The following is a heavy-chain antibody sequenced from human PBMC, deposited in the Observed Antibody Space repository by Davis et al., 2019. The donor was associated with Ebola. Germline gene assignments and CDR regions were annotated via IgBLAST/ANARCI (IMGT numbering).Heavy chain of an antibody. D-gene: IGHD3/OR15-3a*01. V-gene: IGHV3-23*01. Sequence: GESLKISCAVSGFTFSSYGMSWVRQAPGKGLERVSAVSGTGSHTEYADSVKGRFTISRDNSKSTLYLQMNSLRAEDTAIYYCAKSQFWTPYYFDYWGQGTLVTVSS. J-gene: IGHJ4*02. CDR1: GFTFSSYG. CDR3: AKSQFWTPYYFDY. CDR2: VSGTGSHT.